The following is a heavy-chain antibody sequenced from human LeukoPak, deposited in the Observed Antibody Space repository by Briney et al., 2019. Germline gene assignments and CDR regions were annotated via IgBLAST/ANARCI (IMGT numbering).Heavy chain of an antibody. D-gene: IGHD5-18*01. Sequence: GGSLRLSCATSGFTLSTYGMHWVRQAPGKGLEWVAVISFDGTNKYYADSVKGRFTIYRDNSNNALYLQMDRLRPDDTAVYYCAKDRGVWGGYSEGWGPGTLFTVSS. V-gene: IGHV3-30*18. J-gene: IGHJ4*02. CDR3: AKDRGVWGGYSEG. CDR1: GFTLSTYG. CDR2: ISFDGTNK.